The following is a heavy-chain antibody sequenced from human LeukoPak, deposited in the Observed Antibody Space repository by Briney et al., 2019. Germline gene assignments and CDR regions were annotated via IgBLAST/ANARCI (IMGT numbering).Heavy chain of an antibody. CDR3: AKYAAAGGDNRHSEIDS. CDR2: IAYDGSNK. CDR1: GFTFGRYA. V-gene: IGHV3-30*18. D-gene: IGHD2/OR15-2a*01. Sequence: GGSLRLSCTASGFTFGRYAMHWLRQAPGKGLEWVAVIAYDGSNKYCADSLKGQGRITISRDNSKNTLFLEMNSLRPEDTAVYYCAKYAAAGGDNRHSEIDSWGQGTLVTVSS. J-gene: IGHJ4*02.